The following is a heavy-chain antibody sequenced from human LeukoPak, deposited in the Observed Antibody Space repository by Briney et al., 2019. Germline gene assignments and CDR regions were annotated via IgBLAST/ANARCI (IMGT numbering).Heavy chain of an antibody. D-gene: IGHD3-22*01. CDR2: ISGSGGST. V-gene: IGHV3-23*01. CDR1: GFTFSSYA. CDR3: AKDRTYYYESRGYFDC. J-gene: IGHJ4*02. Sequence: GGSLRLSCAASGFTFSSYAMSWVRQAPGKGLEWVSTISGSGGSTYYADSVKGRFTISRDSSKNTLYLQMNSLRAEDTAVYYCAKDRTYYYESRGYFDCWGQGTLVTVSS.